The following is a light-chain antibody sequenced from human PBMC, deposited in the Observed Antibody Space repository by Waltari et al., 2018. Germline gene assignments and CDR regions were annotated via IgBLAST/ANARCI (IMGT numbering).Light chain of an antibody. Sequence: QSVLTQPPSASGTPGQTVTIPFSGSRSHVGSNTVNWFQQVPGTAPKLLIYSNNHRTSGVPDRFSGAKTGPSAALAISGLQAEDEADYYCAAWDDSLNAYVVGTGTQGPVL. CDR1: RSHVGSNT. J-gene: IGLJ1*01. CDR2: SNN. V-gene: IGLV1-44*01. CDR3: AAWDDSLNAYV.